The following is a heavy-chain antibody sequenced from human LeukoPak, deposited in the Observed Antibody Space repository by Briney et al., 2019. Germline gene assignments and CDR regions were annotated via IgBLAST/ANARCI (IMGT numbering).Heavy chain of an antibody. J-gene: IGHJ4*02. CDR1: GFTFSSYG. CDR3: ARSLATRTFDH. D-gene: IGHD6-6*01. CDR2: IWYDGSNK. Sequence: GGSLRLSCAASGFTFSSYGMHWVRQAPGKGLEWVAVIWYDGSNKYYADSVKGRFTISRDNSKNTLYLQMNSLNAEDTAVYYCARSLATRTFDHWGQGTLVTVSS. V-gene: IGHV3-33*01.